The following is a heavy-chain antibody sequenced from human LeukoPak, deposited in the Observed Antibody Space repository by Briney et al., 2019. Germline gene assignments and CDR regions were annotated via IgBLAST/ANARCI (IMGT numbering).Heavy chain of an antibody. CDR3: ARAGGIYFDY. CDR1: GYTFTSYY. J-gene: IGHJ4*02. CDR2: INASGGST. Sequence: ASVKVSCKASGYTFTSYYIHWVRQAPGQGLEWMGIINASGGSTSNAQKFQGRVTMTRDTSTSTVYIELSRLRSEDTAVYYCARAGGIYFDYWGQGTLVTVSS. D-gene: IGHD3-16*01. V-gene: IGHV1-46*01.